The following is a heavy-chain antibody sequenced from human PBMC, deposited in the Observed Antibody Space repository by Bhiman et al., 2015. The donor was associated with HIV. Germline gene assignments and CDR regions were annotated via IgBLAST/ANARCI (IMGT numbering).Heavy chain of an antibody. Sequence: EVQLVESGGGLVQPGGSLRLSCAASGFTFSNYWMSWVRQAPGKGLEWVANIKQDGSEKYYVDSVKGRFTISRDNAKNSLYLQMNSLRAEDTAVYYCARGLFAVVPCWGQGTLVTVSS. V-gene: IGHV3-7*01. D-gene: IGHD3-3*01. CDR1: GFTFSNYW. CDR3: ARGLFAVVPC. CDR2: IKQDGSEK. J-gene: IGHJ4*02.